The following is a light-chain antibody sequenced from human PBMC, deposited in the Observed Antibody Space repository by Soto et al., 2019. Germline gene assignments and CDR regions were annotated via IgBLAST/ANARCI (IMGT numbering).Light chain of an antibody. CDR2: KAS. J-gene: IGKJ4*01. CDR1: QSISTS. CDR3: QQYKSYPVT. Sequence: DIQMTQSPSTLSASAGDRVTITCRASQSISTSLAWYQQKPGKAPNVLIYKASSLQTGVPSRFSGSGSETEFTLTISSLQPDDFAAYYCQQYKSYPVTFGRGTKVEIK. V-gene: IGKV1-5*03.